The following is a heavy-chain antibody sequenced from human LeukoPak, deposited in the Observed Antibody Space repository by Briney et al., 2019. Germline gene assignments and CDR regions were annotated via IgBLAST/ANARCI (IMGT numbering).Heavy chain of an antibody. J-gene: IGHJ4*02. CDR2: IYYSGST. Sequence: PSETLSLTCAVSGGSISSSNWWSWVRQPPGKGLEWIGYIYYSGSTNYNPSLKSRVTISVDTSKNQFSLKLSSVTAADTAVYYCARQCYDFWSGYYVDYWGQGTLVTVSS. D-gene: IGHD3-3*01. CDR3: ARQCYDFWSGYYVDY. CDR1: GGSISSSNW. V-gene: IGHV4-4*02.